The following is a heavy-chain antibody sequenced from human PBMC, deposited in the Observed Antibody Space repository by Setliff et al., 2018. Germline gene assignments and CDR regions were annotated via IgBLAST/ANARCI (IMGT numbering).Heavy chain of an antibody. V-gene: IGHV4-61*02. D-gene: IGHD6-6*01. CDR2: LHTSGST. J-gene: IGHJ4*02. CDR3: ARDPSSVAARPGY. Sequence: SETLSLTCAVSGGSISSGSYYWSWIRQPAGKGLEWVGRLHTSGSTNYNPSLKSRVTISVDTTKNQFSLQLNSVTAADTAVYYCARDPSSVAARPGYWGQGTLVTVSS. CDR1: GGSISSGSYY.